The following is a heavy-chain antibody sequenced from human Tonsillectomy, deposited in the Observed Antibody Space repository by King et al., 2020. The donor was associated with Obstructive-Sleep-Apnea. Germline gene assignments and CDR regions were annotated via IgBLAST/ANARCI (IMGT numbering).Heavy chain of an antibody. Sequence: VQLVESGGGVVQPGRSLRLSCAASGFTFSSYGMHWVRQAPGKGLEWVAVICYDGSNKYYADSVKGRFTISRDNSKNTLYLQMNSLRAEDTAVYYCAKEMATKDYYYYGMGVWGQGTTVTVSS. CDR2: ICYDGSNK. CDR3: AKEMATKDYYYYGMGV. V-gene: IGHV3-33*06. CDR1: GFTFSSYG. J-gene: IGHJ6*02. D-gene: IGHD5-24*01.